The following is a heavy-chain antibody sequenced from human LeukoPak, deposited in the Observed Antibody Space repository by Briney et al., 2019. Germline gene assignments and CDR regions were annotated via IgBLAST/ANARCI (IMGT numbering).Heavy chain of an antibody. D-gene: IGHD3-3*01. CDR1: GFIFSTYN. J-gene: IGHJ4*02. CDR2: INHSGST. CDR3: ARGLNDSWTGENY. V-gene: IGHV4-34*01. Sequence: GSLRLSCATSGFIFSTYNMNWVRQAPGKGLEWIGEINHSGSTNYNPSFKSRVTISLDTSKSQFSLKVRYVTAADTAVYYCARGLNDSWTGENYWGQGTLVTVSS.